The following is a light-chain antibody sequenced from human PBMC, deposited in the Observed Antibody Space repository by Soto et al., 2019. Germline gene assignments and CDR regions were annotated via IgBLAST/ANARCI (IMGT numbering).Light chain of an antibody. CDR2: DAS. Sequence: IVVTERPSSLAWSPGERAPLSGRASQSVSSYLAWYQQKPGQAPRLLIYDASNRATGIPARFSGSGSGTDFTLTISSREPQDFAVYYCQQRSNWSPLTFGGGTKVDI. V-gene: IGKV3-11*01. CDR3: QQRSNWSPLT. CDR1: QSVSSY. J-gene: IGKJ4*01.